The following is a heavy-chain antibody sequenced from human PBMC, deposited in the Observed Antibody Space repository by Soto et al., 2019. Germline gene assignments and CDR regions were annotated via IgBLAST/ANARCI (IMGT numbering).Heavy chain of an antibody. CDR1: GFTFSSYG. V-gene: IGHV3-23*01. D-gene: IGHD3-22*01. CDR3: AKRDSSDNYPYYLDY. CDR2: ISGGGDTT. J-gene: IGHJ4*02. Sequence: GGSLRLSCAASGFTFSSYGISWIRLSPGKGLEWVSVISGGGDTTYYTPSVKGRFTISRDNSKNTLYLQMSSLRAEDAAVYYCAKRDSSDNYPYYLDYWGQGTQVTVSS.